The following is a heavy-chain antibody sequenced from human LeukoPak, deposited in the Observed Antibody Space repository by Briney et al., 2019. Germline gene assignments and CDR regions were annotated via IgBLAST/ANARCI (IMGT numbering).Heavy chain of an antibody. V-gene: IGHV4-30-4*01. CDR2: IYYSGST. D-gene: IGHD2-2*01. Sequence: SETLSLTCTVSGGSISSADYYWSWIRQPPGKGLEWIGYIYYSGSTYYNPSLKSPVTISVDTSKNQFSLKVSSVTAADTAVYYCARAIQDIVLVPAAFDYWGQGTLVTVSS. CDR3: ARAIQDIVLVPAAFDY. J-gene: IGHJ4*02. CDR1: GGSISSADYY.